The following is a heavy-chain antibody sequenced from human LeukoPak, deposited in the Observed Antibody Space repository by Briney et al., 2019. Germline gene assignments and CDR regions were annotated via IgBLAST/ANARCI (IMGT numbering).Heavy chain of an antibody. CDR1: GFTFSGSA. CDR2: IRSKANSYAT. D-gene: IGHD1-26*01. Sequence: GGSLRLSCAASGFTFSGSAMHWVRQASGKGLEWVGRIRSKANSYATAYAASVKGRFTISRDDSKNTAYLQMNSLKTEDTAVYYCTRPPPSGSYDFDYWGQGTLVTVSS. J-gene: IGHJ4*02. CDR3: TRPPPSGSYDFDY. V-gene: IGHV3-73*01.